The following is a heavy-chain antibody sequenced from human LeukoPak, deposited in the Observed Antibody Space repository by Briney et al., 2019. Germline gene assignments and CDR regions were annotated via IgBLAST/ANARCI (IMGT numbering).Heavy chain of an antibody. Sequence: SETLSLTCTVSGGSVSSGSYYWSWLRQPPGKGLEWIGYIYYSGSTNYNPSLKSRVTISVDTSKNQFSLKLSSVTAADTAVYHCAREAMYSYGNNFDYWGQGTLVTVSS. V-gene: IGHV4-61*01. D-gene: IGHD5-18*01. CDR3: AREAMYSYGNNFDY. J-gene: IGHJ4*02. CDR1: GGSVSSGSYY. CDR2: IYYSGST.